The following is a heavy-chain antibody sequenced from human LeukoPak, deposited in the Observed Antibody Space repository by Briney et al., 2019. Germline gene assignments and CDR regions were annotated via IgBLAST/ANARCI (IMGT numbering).Heavy chain of an antibody. CDR3: ARADLTGYYPQYYFDY. Sequence: ASVKVSCKASGGTFSNYAISWVRQAPGQGLEWMGGIIPIFGTANYAQKFQGRVTITADESTSTAYMELSSLRSEDTAVYYCARADLTGYYPQYYFDYWGQGTLVTVSS. V-gene: IGHV1-69*13. J-gene: IGHJ4*02. CDR2: IIPIFGTA. D-gene: IGHD3-9*01. CDR1: GGTFSNYA.